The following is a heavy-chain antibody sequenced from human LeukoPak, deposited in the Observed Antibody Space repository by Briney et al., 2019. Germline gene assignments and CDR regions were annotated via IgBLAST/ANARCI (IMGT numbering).Heavy chain of an antibody. Sequence: SETLSLTCTVSGGSISSYYWSWIRQPPGKGLEWIGYIYYSGSTNYNPSLKSRVTISVDTSKNQFSLKLSSVTAADTAVYYCARDAYDFWSGWLAYWGQGTLVTVSS. V-gene: IGHV4-59*12. CDR3: ARDAYDFWSGWLAY. D-gene: IGHD3-3*01. CDR2: IYYSGST. CDR1: GGSISSYY. J-gene: IGHJ4*02.